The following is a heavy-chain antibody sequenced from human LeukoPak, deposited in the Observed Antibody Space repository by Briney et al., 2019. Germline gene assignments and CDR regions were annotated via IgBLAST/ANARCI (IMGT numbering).Heavy chain of an antibody. CDR3: ARESSGGYYFDVFDI. J-gene: IGHJ3*02. Sequence: GGSLRLSCAASGFTFSSYWMNWVRQAPGKGLVWVSRINSDGSNTKYADSVKGRFTISRDNAKNTLYLQMDSLRGEDTAVYYCARESSGGYYFDVFDIWGQGTMVTVSS. CDR2: INSDGSNT. CDR1: GFTFSSYW. D-gene: IGHD3-22*01. V-gene: IGHV3-74*01.